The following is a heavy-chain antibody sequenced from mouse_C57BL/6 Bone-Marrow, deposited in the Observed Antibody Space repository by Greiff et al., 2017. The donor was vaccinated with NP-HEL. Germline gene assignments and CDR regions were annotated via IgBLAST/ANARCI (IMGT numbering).Heavy chain of an antibody. CDR2: IRNKANGYTT. Sequence: EVKLMESGGGLVQPGGSLSLSCAASGFTFTDYYMSWVRQPPGKALEWLGFIRNKANGYTTEYSASVKGRFTISRDNSQSILYLQMNALRAEDSATYYCARYSGRSYDFDYWGQGTTLTVSS. V-gene: IGHV7-3*01. J-gene: IGHJ2*01. CDR1: GFTFTDYY. CDR3: ARYSGRSYDFDY. D-gene: IGHD1-1*01.